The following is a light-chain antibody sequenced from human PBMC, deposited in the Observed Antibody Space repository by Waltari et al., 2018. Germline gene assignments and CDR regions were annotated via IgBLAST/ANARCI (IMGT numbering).Light chain of an antibody. CDR2: GEN. Sequence: SSELTQDPAVSVALGQTVRITCQGDRLSKYYETWYQQKPGQAPVLVIFGENKRPSGIPDRFSGSSSGNTASLTITGAQAEDEADYHCTSRDSSGYRHVFGTGTKVTVL. J-gene: IGLJ1*01. V-gene: IGLV3-19*01. CDR1: RLSKYY. CDR3: TSRDSSGYRHV.